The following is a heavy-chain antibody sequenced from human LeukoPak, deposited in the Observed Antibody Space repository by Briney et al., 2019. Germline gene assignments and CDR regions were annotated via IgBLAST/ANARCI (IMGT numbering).Heavy chain of an antibody. V-gene: IGHV1-18*01. J-gene: IGHJ4*02. CDR2: ISAYNGNT. CDR3: ARGITDIVVVPAAVAFDY. CDR1: GYTFTSYG. Sequence: ASVKVSCKASGYTFTSYGISWVRQAPGQGLEWMGWISAYNGNTNYAQKLQGRVTMTTDTSTSTAYMELRSLRSVDTAVYYCARGITDIVVVPAAVAFDYWGQGTLVTVSS. D-gene: IGHD2-2*01.